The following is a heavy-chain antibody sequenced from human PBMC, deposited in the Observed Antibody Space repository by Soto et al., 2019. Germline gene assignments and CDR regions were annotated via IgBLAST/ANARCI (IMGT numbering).Heavy chain of an antibody. CDR3: ARFTRGSSGDY. J-gene: IGHJ4*02. D-gene: IGHD6-25*01. CDR1: GLTFSNYW. CDR2: IKQDGSKK. Sequence: GSLRLSCAASGLTFSNYWMSWVRQAPGKGLEWVANIKQDGSKKYYVDSVRGRSTISRDNAKNLLYLQMNSLGAGDTAMYYCARFTRGSSGDYWGQGTLVTVSS. V-gene: IGHV3-7*01.